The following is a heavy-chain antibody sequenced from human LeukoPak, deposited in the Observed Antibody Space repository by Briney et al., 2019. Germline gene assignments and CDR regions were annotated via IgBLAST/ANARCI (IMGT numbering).Heavy chain of an antibody. CDR1: GFTFSKYW. Sequence: PGGSLRLSCAASGFTFSKYWMSGVGQARGKGGEWGANIKQYGSEKYYLDSVKGRFTISRDNAKNSLYLQMNSLRAEDTAVYYCARGDYFVSGTSFIDAFDIWGQGTMVTVS. J-gene: IGHJ3*02. V-gene: IGHV3-7*01. CDR2: IKQYGSEK. CDR3: ARGDYFVSGTSFIDAFDI. D-gene: IGHD3-10*01.